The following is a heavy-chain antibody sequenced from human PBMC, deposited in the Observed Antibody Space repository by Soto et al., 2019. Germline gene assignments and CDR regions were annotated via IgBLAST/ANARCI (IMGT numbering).Heavy chain of an antibody. J-gene: IGHJ6*02. D-gene: IGHD6-6*01. CDR1: GGSFSGYY. CDR3: ARARAARPPYYYYYGMAV. V-gene: IGHV4-34*01. Sequence: QVQLQQWGAGLLKPSETLSLTCAVYGGSFSGYYWSWIRQPPGKGLEWIGEINHSGSTNYNPSLKSRVTISVDTSKNQFSLKLSSVTAADTAVYYCARARAARPPYYYYYGMAVWGQGTTVTVSS. CDR2: INHSGST.